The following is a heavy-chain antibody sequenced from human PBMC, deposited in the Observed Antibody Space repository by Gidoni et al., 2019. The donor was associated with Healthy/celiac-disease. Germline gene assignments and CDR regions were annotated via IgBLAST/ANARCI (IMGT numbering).Heavy chain of an antibody. V-gene: IGHV4-39*01. J-gene: IGHJ5*02. Sequence: QLQLQESGPGLVKPSETLSLTCTVSGGSISSSSYYWGWIRQPPGKGREWIGSIYYSGSTYYNPSLKSRVTISVDTSKNQFSLKLSSVTAADTAVYYCASNWGWGGWFDPWGQGTLVTVSS. CDR2: IYYSGST. D-gene: IGHD7-27*01. CDR3: ASNWGWGGWFDP. CDR1: GGSISSSSYY.